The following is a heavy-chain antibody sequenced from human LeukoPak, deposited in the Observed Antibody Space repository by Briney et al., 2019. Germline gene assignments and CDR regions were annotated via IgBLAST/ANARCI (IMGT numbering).Heavy chain of an antibody. Sequence: GGSLRLSCAASGFTVSSIYMSWVRQAPGKGLEWVSVIYSGGGTDYADSAKGRFTISRDISKNTLYLQLNSLRVEDTAVYYCARALRAYSYDYWGQGALVTVSS. V-gene: IGHV3-53*01. D-gene: IGHD5-18*01. CDR1: GFTVSSIY. CDR2: IYSGGGT. CDR3: ARALRAYSYDY. J-gene: IGHJ4*02.